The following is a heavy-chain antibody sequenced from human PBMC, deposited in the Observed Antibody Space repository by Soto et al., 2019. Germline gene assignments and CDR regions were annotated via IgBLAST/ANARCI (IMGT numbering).Heavy chain of an antibody. CDR1: GFSFSLYG. J-gene: IGHJ6*02. CDR3: ARSPYTTGYHYGMDV. V-gene: IGHV3-33*01. CDR2: IWYDGSNK. D-gene: IGHD3-9*01. Sequence: GGSLRLSCAASGFSFSLYGMHWVRQPPGKGLEWVAVIWYDGSNKYYVDSVKGRFTISRDNSKNTLYLQMNGLRDEDTAVYYCARSPYTTGYHYGMDVWRQGTTVTVSS.